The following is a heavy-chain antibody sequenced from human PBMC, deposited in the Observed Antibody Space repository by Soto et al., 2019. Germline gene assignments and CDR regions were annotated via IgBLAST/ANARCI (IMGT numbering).Heavy chain of an antibody. CDR3: SIWVYFTGGSGSYYNYYYGMDV. J-gene: IGHJ6*02. V-gene: IGHV5-10-1*01. Sequence: GESLKISCKGSGYSFTSYWISWVRQMPGKGLEWMGRINPSNSNTNNSPYYKGKVTITTNKSISTTNMQWSSQKATDTAMNYCSIWVYFTGGSGSYYNYYYGMDVWGQGTTVTVSS. CDR2: INPSNSNT. D-gene: IGHD3-10*01. CDR1: GYSFTSYW.